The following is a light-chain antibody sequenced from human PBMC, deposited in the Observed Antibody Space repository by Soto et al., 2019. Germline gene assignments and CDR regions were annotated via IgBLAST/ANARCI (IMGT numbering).Light chain of an antibody. CDR1: SSDVGSYNL. J-gene: IGLJ1*01. CDR3: CSYAGSPSYV. Sequence: QSALTQPASLSGSPGQSITISCTGTSSDVGSYNLVSWYQQHPGKAPKLMIYEVSKRPSGVSNRFSGSKSGNTASLTISGLQAEDEADYYCCSYAGSPSYVFGTGTKVTVL. CDR2: EVS. V-gene: IGLV2-23*02.